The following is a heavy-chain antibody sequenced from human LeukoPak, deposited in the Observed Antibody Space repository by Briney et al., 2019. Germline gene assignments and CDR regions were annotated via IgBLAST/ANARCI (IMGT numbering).Heavy chain of an antibody. D-gene: IGHD5-18*01. Sequence: EASVKVSCKTSGGTFSSYGISWVRQATGQGLEWMGWMNPNSGNTGYAQKFQGRVTMTRNTSISTAYMELSSLRSEDTAVYYCARVDTAMAVPDYWGQGTLVTVSS. CDR1: GGTFSSYG. CDR3: ARVDTAMAVPDY. CDR2: MNPNSGNT. V-gene: IGHV1-8*02. J-gene: IGHJ4*02.